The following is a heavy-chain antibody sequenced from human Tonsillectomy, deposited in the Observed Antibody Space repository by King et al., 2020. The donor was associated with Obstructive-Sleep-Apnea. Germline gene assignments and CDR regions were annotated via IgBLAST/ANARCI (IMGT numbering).Heavy chain of an antibody. Sequence: QLVQSGAEVKKPGASVKVSCKASGYTFTSNGISWVRQAPGQWLEWMGGISTYNGNTNYAQKLQDRVTMTTDTSTSTAYMELRSLRSDDTAVYYCVRDSSPFDIWGRGTLVTVSS. CDR3: VRDSSPFDI. V-gene: IGHV1-18*01. CDR2: ISTYNGNT. CDR1: GYTFTSNG. J-gene: IGHJ2*01. D-gene: IGHD2-2*01.